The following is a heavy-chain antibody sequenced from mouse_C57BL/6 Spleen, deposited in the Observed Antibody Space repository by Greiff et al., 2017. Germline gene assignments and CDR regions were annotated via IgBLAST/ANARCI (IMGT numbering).Heavy chain of an antibody. J-gene: IGHJ2*01. CDR2: INPSSGYP. CDR3: ARRDGSSYVDY. V-gene: IGHV1-7*01. CDR1: GYTFTSYW. Sequence: QVQLQQSGAELAKPGASVKLSCKASGYTFTSYWMHWVKQRPGQGLEWIGYINPSSGYPKYNQKFKDKATLTADKSYSTAYMQLSSLTYEDSAVYYCARRDGSSYVDYWGQGTTLTVSS. D-gene: IGHD1-1*01.